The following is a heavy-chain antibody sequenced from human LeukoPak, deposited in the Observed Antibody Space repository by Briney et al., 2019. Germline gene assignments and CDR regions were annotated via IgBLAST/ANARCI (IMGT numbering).Heavy chain of an antibody. Sequence: GGSLRLSCAASGFTFSSYAMHWVRQAPGKGLEWVAVISYDGSNKYYADSVKGRFTISRDNSKNTLYLQMNSLRAEDTAVYYCARAAVDTAMVGDAFDIWGQGTMVTVSS. CDR1: GFTFSSYA. V-gene: IGHV3-30*04. CDR3: ARAAVDTAMVGDAFDI. J-gene: IGHJ3*02. D-gene: IGHD5-18*01. CDR2: ISYDGSNK.